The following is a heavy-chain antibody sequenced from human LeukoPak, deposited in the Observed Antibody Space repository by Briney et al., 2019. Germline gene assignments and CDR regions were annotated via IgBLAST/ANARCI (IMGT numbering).Heavy chain of an antibody. J-gene: IGHJ6*02. Sequence: GGSLRLSCAASGFTFSSYSMNWVRQAPGKGLEWVSSISSSSNFIYYADSVKGRFTISRDNAKNSLYLQMNSLRAEDTAVYYCARKVLRYYGMDVWGQGTTVTVSS. CDR1: GFTFSSYS. CDR3: ARKVLRYYGMDV. V-gene: IGHV3-21*01. CDR2: ISSSSNFI.